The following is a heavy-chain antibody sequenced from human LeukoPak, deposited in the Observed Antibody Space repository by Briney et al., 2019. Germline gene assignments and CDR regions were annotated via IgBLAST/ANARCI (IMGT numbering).Heavy chain of an antibody. CDR1: GYSISSGYY. D-gene: IGHD6-6*01. J-gene: IGHJ5*02. Sequence: SETLSLTCTVSGYSISSGYYWGWIRQPPGKGLEWIGSIYHSGSTYYNPSLKSRVTISVDTSKNQFSLKLSSVTAADTAVYYCARDRSSSSFDPWGQGTLVTVSS. CDR3: ARDRSSSSFDP. CDR2: IYHSGST. V-gene: IGHV4-38-2*02.